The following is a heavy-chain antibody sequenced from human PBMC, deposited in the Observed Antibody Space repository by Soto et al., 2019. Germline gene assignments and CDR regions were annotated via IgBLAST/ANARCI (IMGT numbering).Heavy chain of an antibody. CDR2: IYYIGTT. CDR1: DGSVKTGNYY. V-gene: IGHV4-61*01. Sequence: QVQLQESGPGLVKPSETLSLTCSVSDGSVKTGNYYWGWMRQPPGKGLEWIGHIYYIGTTNYNPSLKSRVTISVDTSKNQFSLKVTSVTAADTAVYFCAREEKQLSRYGGDFDYWGQGILVTVSS. J-gene: IGHJ4*02. D-gene: IGHD3-16*01. CDR3: AREEKQLSRYGGDFDY.